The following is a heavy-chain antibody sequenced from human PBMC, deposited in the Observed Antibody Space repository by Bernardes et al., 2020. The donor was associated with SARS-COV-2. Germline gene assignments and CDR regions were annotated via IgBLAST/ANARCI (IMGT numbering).Heavy chain of an antibody. CDR2: MSFRGST. J-gene: IGHJ3*02. V-gene: IGHV4-39*01. CDR1: GGSISISVYS. Sequence: SETLSLTCTVSGGSISISVYSWGWIRQPPGKGLEWIGSMSFRGSTYYNPSLKSRLTISVDMSKSQFSLRLSSVTAADTAVYYCARPKGGDAFDIWGQGTMVTVSS. D-gene: IGHD3-16*01. CDR3: ARPKGGDAFDI.